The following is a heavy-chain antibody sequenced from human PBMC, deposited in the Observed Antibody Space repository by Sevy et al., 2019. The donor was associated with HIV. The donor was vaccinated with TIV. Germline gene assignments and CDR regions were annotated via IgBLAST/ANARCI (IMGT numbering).Heavy chain of an antibody. V-gene: IGHV4-39*01. J-gene: IGHJ4*02. D-gene: IGHD3-22*01. Sequence: KQSQTLSLTCTVSGDSITRSNYYWAWIRQPPGRGLEWIGSIYYSGRTYYNPSLKSRVTFSVDTSRNRFSLRLSSVTAADTALYYCARYPADQYDRTGYNTRGGYFDSWGQGTLVTVSS. CDR3: ARYPADQYDRTGYNTRGGYFDS. CDR2: IYYSGRT. CDR1: GDSITRSNYY.